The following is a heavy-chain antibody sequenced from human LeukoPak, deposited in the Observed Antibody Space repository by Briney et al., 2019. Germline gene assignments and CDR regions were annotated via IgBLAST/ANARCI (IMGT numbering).Heavy chain of an antibody. D-gene: IGHD1-14*01. V-gene: IGHV3-74*01. J-gene: IGHJ3*01. CDR3: IVVVEPPDSDGFDV. CDR1: GFTFGNSW. CDR2: INADGSTT. Sequence: GGSLRLSCAASGFTFGNSWVHWVRQAPGKGLVWVSLINADGSTTSYADSVKGRFTISRDNARNTLSLEMNSLTIEDTAVYYCIVVVEPPDSDGFDVWGQGTMIAVSS.